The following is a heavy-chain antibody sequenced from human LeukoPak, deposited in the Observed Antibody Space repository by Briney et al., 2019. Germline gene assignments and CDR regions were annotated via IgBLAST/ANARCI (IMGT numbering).Heavy chain of an antibody. CDR1: GYTFTNYG. D-gene: IGHD1-7*01. CDR3: ARVLVEESAGTMGY. CDR2: INPSGGST. V-gene: IGHV1-46*01. J-gene: IGHJ4*02. Sequence: GASVKVSCKASGYTFTNYGISWVRQAPGQGLEWMGIINPSGGSTSYAQKFQGRVTMTRDTSTSTVYMELSSLRSEDTAVYYCARVLVEESAGTMGYWGQGTLVTVSS.